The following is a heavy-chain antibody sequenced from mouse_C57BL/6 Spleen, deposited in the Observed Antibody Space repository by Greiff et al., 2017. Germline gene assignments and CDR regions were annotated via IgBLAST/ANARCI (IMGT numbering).Heavy chain of an antibody. J-gene: IGHJ3*01. Sequence: VQLQQSGPELVKPGASVKMSCKASGYTFTDYYMHWVKQKPGKGLEWIGEIYPGSGNTYYNEKFKGKATLTADTSSSTAYMRLSSLTSEDSAVYFFARSVNLSWFAYWGQGTLVTVSA. V-gene: IGHV1-83*01. CDR3: RSVNLSWFAY. D-gene: IGHD6-1*01. CDR2: YPGSGNTY. CDR1: YTFTDYYM.